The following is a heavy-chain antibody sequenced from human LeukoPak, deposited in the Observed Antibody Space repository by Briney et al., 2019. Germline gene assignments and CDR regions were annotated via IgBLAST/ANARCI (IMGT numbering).Heavy chain of an antibody. CDR2: IYWDDDK. CDR3: AHRTDLYSSSWYWGY. J-gene: IGHJ4*02. Sequence: SGPTLVNPTQTLTLTCTFSGSSPTTRGVGVGWIRQPPGKALEWLALIYWDDDKRYSPSLKSRLTITKDTSKNQVVLTMTNMDPVDTATYYCAHRTDLYSSSWYWGYWGQGTLVTVSS. CDR1: GSSPTTRGVG. D-gene: IGHD6-13*01. V-gene: IGHV2-5*02.